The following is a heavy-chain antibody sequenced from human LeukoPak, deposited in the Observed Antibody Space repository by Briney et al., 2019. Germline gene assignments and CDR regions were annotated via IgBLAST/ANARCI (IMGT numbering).Heavy chain of an antibody. CDR2: INQDGSEK. CDR3: ARRKYYYGSGSYSYWFDP. V-gene: IGHV3-7*03. Sequence: PGGSLRLSCVASGFTFSNYWMSWVRQAPGKGLERVANINQDGSEKYSVDSVKGRFTFSRDNAKNSLFLQMNSLRADDTAVYYCARRKYYYGSGSYSYWFDPWGQGTLVTVSS. J-gene: IGHJ5*02. D-gene: IGHD3-10*01. CDR1: GFTFSNYW.